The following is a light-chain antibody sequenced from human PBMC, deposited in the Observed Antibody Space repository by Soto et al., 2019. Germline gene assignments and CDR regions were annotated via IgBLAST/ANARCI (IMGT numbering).Light chain of an antibody. Sequence: DIVMTQSPSSLSASVGDRVTITCRASQTISNYLNWYQQKPGKAPKLLIYAASSLQSGVPSRFSGSGSGTDFTLTISSLQPEDFATFYCQQSYSTPITFGQGTRLEIK. CDR2: AAS. CDR3: QQSYSTPIT. CDR1: QTISNY. V-gene: IGKV1-39*01. J-gene: IGKJ5*01.